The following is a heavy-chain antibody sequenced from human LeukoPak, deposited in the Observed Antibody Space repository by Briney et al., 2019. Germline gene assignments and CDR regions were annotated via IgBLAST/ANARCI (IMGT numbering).Heavy chain of an antibody. J-gene: IGHJ4*02. CDR1: GFTLSSYW. D-gene: IGHD6-19*01. Sequence: PGGSLRLSCAASGFTLSSYWMSWVRQAPGKGLEWVANIKQDGSEKYYVDSVKGRFTISRDNSKNTLYLQMNSLRAEDTAVYYCALNRGSGWYFHYWGQGTLVTVSS. CDR3: ALNRGSGWYFHY. V-gene: IGHV3-7*01. CDR2: IKQDGSEK.